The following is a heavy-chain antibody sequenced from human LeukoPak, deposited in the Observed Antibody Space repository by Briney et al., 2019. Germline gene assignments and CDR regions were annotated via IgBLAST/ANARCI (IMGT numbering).Heavy chain of an antibody. CDR2: IYYSGST. Sequence: SETLSLTCTVSGGSISSYYWSWIRQPPGKGLEWIGYIYYSGSTNYNPSLKSRVTISVDTSKNQFSLKLSSVTAADTAVYYCASVDTPSDYWGQGTLATVSS. V-gene: IGHV4-59*12. CDR3: ASVDTPSDY. J-gene: IGHJ4*02. D-gene: IGHD5-18*01. CDR1: GGSISSYY.